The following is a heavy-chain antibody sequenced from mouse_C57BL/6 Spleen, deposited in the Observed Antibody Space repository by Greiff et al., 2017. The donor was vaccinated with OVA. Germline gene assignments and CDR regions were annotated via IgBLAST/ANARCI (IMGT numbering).Heavy chain of an antibody. D-gene: IGHD1-1*01. CDR2: ILPGSGST. V-gene: IGHV1-9*01. J-gene: IGHJ4*01. CDR3: ARSEDAVVLYYYAMDY. CDR1: GYTFTGYW. Sequence: VQLQESGAELMKPGASVKLSCKASGYTFTGYWIEWVKQRPGHGLEWIGEILPGSGSTNYNEKFKGKATFTADTSSNTAYMQLSSLTTEDSAIYCCARSEDAVVLYYYAMDYWGQGTSVTVSS.